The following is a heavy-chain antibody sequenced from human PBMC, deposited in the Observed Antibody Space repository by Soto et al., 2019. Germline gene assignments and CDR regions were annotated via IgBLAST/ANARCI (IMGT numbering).Heavy chain of an antibody. CDR2: IYHSGST. D-gene: IGHD4-17*01. J-gene: IGHJ1*01. V-gene: IGHV4-30-2*01. CDR1: GGSISSGGYS. CDR3: ARGGPTVTTFSF. Sequence: QLQLQESGSGLVKPSQTLSLTCAVSGGSISSGGYSWSWIRQPPGKGLEWLGYIYHSGSTNYNPSLQSRVTISVDRSQNQFSLKLRSVTAADTAVYYRARGGPTVTTFSFWGQGTLVTVCS.